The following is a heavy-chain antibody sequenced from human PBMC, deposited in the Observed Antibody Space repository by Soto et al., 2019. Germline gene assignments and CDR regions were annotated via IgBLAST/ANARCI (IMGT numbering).Heavy chain of an antibody. J-gene: IGHJ4*02. V-gene: IGHV1-69*13. CDR2: IIPIFGTA. CDR1: GGTFSSYA. D-gene: IGHD1-26*01. Sequence: ASVKVSCKASGGTFSSYAISWVRQAPGQGLEWMGGIIPIFGTANYAQKFQGRVTITADEFTSTAYMELSSLRSEDTAVYYCASYSGATPHNPLDYWGQGTLVTVSS. CDR3: ASYSGATPHNPLDY.